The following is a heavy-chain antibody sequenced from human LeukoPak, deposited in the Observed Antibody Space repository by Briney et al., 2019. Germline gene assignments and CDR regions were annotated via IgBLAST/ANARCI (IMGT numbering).Heavy chain of an antibody. D-gene: IGHD2-2*01. J-gene: IGHJ3*02. V-gene: IGHV3-30*02. CDR3: AKAGVVPAAPPVGAFDI. Sequence: GGSLRLSCVASGFTFSNYAMSWVRQAPGKGLEWVAFIRYDGSNKYYADSVKGRFTISRDNSKNTLYLQMNSLRAEDTAVYYCAKAGVVPAAPPVGAFDIWGQGTMVTVSS. CDR2: IRYDGSNK. CDR1: GFTFSNYA.